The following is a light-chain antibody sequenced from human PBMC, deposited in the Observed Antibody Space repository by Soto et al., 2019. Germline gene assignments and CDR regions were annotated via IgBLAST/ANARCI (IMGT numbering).Light chain of an antibody. CDR1: QCISSY. Sequence: AIRMTQSPSSLSASTGDRVTITCLASQCISSYLAGYQQKPGKAPKLLIYAASTLQSGVPSRLSGSGSGTDFTLTISCLQSEDFATYYCQQYYSYPQTFGQGTKVDI. J-gene: IGKJ1*01. CDR2: AAS. V-gene: IGKV1-8*01. CDR3: QQYYSYPQT.